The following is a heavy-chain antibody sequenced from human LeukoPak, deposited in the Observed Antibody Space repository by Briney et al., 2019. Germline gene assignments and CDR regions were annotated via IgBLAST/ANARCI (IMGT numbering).Heavy chain of an antibody. Sequence: PSETLSLTCTVSGGSISSSSYYWGWIRQPPGKGLEWIGSIYYSGSTYYNLSLKSRVTISVDTSKNQFSLKLSSVTAADTAVYYCARSVREDYDILTGSLFDLWGGGTLVTVSS. CDR3: ARSVREDYDILTGSLFDL. J-gene: IGHJ2*01. D-gene: IGHD3-9*01. V-gene: IGHV4-39*01. CDR1: GGSISSSSYY. CDR2: IYYSGST.